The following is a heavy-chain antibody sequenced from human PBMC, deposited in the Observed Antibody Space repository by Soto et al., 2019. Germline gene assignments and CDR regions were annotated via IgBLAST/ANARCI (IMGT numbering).Heavy chain of an antibody. D-gene: IGHD3-22*01. Sequence: GGSLRLSCAASGFTFSSYAMSWVRQAPGKGLEWVSAISGSGGSTYYADSVKGRFTISRDNSKNTLYLQMNSLRAEDTAVYYCAKDPDEYYYDSSGYSYFDYWGQGTLVTVSS. CDR3: AKDPDEYYYDSSGYSYFDY. J-gene: IGHJ4*02. CDR1: GFTFSSYA. V-gene: IGHV3-23*01. CDR2: ISGSGGST.